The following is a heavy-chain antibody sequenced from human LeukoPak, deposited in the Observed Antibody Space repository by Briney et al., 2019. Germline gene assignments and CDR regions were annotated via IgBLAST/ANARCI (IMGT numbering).Heavy chain of an antibody. CDR3: ARDDYYYDSSGYYYPNDAFDI. CDR2: IWYDGSNK. D-gene: IGHD3-22*01. V-gene: IGHV3-33*01. Sequence: GGSLRLSCAASGFTFSSCGMHWVRQAPGKGLEWVAVIWYDGSNKYYADSVKGRFTISRDNSKNTLYLQMNSLRAEDTAVYYCARDDYYYDSSGYYYPNDAFDIWGQGTMVTVSS. J-gene: IGHJ3*02. CDR1: GFTFSSCG.